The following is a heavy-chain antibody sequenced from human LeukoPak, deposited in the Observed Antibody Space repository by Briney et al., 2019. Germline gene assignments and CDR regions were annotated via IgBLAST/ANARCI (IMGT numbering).Heavy chain of an antibody. CDR1: GGSISSYY. J-gene: IGHJ4*02. CDR2: IYYSGST. CDR3: ARGHYYFDY. V-gene: IGHV4-59*01. Sequence: SETLSLTCTVSGGSISSYYWSWIRQPPGKGLEWIGYIYYSGSTNYNPSLKSRVTISVDTSKNQFSLKLSSVTAADAAVYYCARGHYYFDYWGQGTLVTVSS.